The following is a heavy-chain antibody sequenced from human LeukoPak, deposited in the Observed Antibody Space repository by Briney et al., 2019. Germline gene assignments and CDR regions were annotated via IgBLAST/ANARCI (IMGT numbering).Heavy chain of an antibody. D-gene: IGHD1-7*01. Sequence: ASVKVSCKASGYTFTGYYMHWVRQAPGQGLEWMGWINPNSGGTNYAQKFQGRVTMTRDTSISTAYMELSRLRSDDTAVYYCARQTGTSPLADYWGQGTLVTVSS. CDR1: GYTFTGYY. J-gene: IGHJ4*02. V-gene: IGHV1-2*02. CDR2: INPNSGGT. CDR3: ARQTGTSPLADY.